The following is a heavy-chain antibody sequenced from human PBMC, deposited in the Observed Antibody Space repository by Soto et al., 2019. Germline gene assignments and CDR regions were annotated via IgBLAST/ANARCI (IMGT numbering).Heavy chain of an antibody. J-gene: IGHJ4*02. CDR1: GYTFTSYG. Sequence: ASVKVSCKASGYTFTSYGISWVRQAPGQGLEWMGRISAYNGNTNYAQKLQGRVTMTTDTSTSTAYMELRSLRSDDTAVYYCARECIVGATTMNCFDYWGQGTLVTVSS. V-gene: IGHV1-18*01. CDR3: ARECIVGATTMNCFDY. CDR2: ISAYNGNT. D-gene: IGHD1-26*01.